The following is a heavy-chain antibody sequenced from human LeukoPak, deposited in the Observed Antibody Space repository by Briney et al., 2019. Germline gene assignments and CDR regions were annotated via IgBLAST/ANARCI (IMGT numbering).Heavy chain of an antibody. D-gene: IGHD3-10*01. CDR3: AKDPLPVIATSYFDS. Sequence: SGGSLRLSCAASGFSVSSNYMSWVRQAPGKGLEWVSIISGSGTNTYYADSVKGRFTISRDNSQNTLYLQMNSLRAEDTAVYYCAKDPLPVIATSYFDSWGQGTLVTVSS. V-gene: IGHV3-23*01. CDR2: ISGSGTNT. CDR1: GFSVSSNY. J-gene: IGHJ4*02.